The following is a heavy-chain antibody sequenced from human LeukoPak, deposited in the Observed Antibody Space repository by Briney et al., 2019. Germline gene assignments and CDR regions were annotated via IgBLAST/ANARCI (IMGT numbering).Heavy chain of an antibody. D-gene: IGHD1-26*01. J-gene: IGHJ4*02. Sequence: PGGSLRLSCAASGFTFGAYALRWVRRSPGKGLEWVGLILYDGSNEFYADSVKGRFTISRDNSKNTLYLQMNSLRPEDTAVYYCARGPPDGWEVYCDFWGQGTLVTVSS. CDR3: ARGPPDGWEVYCDF. CDR1: GFTFGAYA. V-gene: IGHV3-30-3*01. CDR2: ILYDGSNE.